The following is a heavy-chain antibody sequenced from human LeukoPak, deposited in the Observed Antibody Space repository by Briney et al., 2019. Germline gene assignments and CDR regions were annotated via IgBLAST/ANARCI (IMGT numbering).Heavy chain of an antibody. Sequence: GGSLRLSCAASGFTFSSYGMHWVRQAPGKGLEWVAVISYDGSNKYYADSVKGRFTISRDNSKNTLYLQMNSLRAEDTAVYYCARDRRYYDSSGYPWWGQGTLVTVSS. V-gene: IGHV3-30*03. CDR3: ARDRRYYDSSGYPW. CDR2: ISYDGSNK. D-gene: IGHD3-22*01. CDR1: GFTFSSYG. J-gene: IGHJ4*02.